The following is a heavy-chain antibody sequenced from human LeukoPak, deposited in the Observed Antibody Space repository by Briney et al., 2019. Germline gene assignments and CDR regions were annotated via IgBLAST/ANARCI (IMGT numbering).Heavy chain of an antibody. CDR3: AKPLEYYDFWSGYYPYDY. CDR1: GFTFSSYG. CDR2: IRYDGSNK. Sequence: GGSLRLSCAASGFTFSSYGMHWVRQAPGKGLEWVAFIRYDGSNKYYADSVKGRFTISRDNSKNTLYLQMNSLRAEDTAVYYCAKPLEYYDFWSGYYPYDYWGQGTLVTVSS. J-gene: IGHJ4*02. V-gene: IGHV3-30*02. D-gene: IGHD3-3*01.